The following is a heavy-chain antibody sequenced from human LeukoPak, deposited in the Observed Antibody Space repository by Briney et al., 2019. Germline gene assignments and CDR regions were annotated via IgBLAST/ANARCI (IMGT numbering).Heavy chain of an antibody. D-gene: IGHD6-13*01. J-gene: IGHJ4*02. V-gene: IGHV3-9*01. CDR2: ISWNSGSI. Sequence: PGGPLRLSCAASGFTFDDYAMHWVRQAPGKGLEWVSGISWNSGSIGYADSVKGRFTISRDNAKNSLYLQMNSLRAEDTALYYCAKDASPFIAAAVTGGFDYWGQGTLVTVSS. CDR3: AKDASPFIAAAVTGGFDY. CDR1: GFTFDDYA.